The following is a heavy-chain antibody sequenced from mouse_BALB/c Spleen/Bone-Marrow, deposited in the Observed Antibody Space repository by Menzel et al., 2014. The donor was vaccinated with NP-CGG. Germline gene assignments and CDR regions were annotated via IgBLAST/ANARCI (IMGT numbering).Heavy chain of an antibody. D-gene: IGHD2-9*01. CDR3: ARSAYHGYYFDY. V-gene: IGHV1-18*01. CDR1: GYTFTDYN. CDR2: INPNNGGT. Sequence: EVQLQQSGPELVKPGASVKIPCKASGYTFTDYNMDWGKQSHGKSLEWIGDINPNNGGTIYNQKFKGEATLTVDKSSSTAYMELRSLTSEDTAVYYCARSAYHGYYFDYWGQGTTLTVSS. J-gene: IGHJ2*01.